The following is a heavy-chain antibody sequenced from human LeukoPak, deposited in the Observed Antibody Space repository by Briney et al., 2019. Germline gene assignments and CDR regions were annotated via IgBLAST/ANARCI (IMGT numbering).Heavy chain of an antibody. D-gene: IGHD2-2*01. CDR2: INNDGSST. J-gene: IGHJ5*02. CDR1: GFTFSSYA. V-gene: IGHV3-74*01. Sequence: SGGSLRLSCAASGFTFSSYAMSWVRQAPGKGLVWVSRINNDGSSTSYADSVKGRFTISRDNAKNTLYLQMNSLRAEDTGVYYCARGEYCSSTSCFDPWGQGTLVTVSS. CDR3: ARGEYCSSTSCFDP.